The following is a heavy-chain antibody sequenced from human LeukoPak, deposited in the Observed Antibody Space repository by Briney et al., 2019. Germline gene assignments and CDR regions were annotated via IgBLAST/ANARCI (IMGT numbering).Heavy chain of an antibody. CDR3: AKVTAVTNTGALDY. J-gene: IGHJ4*02. D-gene: IGHD4-17*01. CDR2: INSDGSST. CDR1: GFTFSSYW. V-gene: IGHV3-74*01. Sequence: GGTLRLSCAASGFTFSSYWMHWVRQDPGKGLVGFSRINSDGSSTTYADSVKGRFTISRDNAKNTLYLQMNSLRVDDTAVYYCAKVTAVTNTGALDYWGQGTLVTVSS.